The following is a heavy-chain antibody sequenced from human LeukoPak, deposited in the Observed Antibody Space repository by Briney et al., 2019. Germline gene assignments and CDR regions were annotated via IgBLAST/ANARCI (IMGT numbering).Heavy chain of an antibody. Sequence: SETLSLTCTVSGGSISSSSYYWGWIRQPPGKGLEWIGSIYYSGSTYYNPSLKSRVTISVDTSKNQFSLKLSSVTAADTAVYYCARNPTTMVRGVAYYYGMDVWGQGTTVTVSS. J-gene: IGHJ6*02. D-gene: IGHD3-10*01. CDR2: IYYSGST. CDR1: GGSISSSSYY. V-gene: IGHV4-39*07. CDR3: ARNPTTMVRGVAYYYGMDV.